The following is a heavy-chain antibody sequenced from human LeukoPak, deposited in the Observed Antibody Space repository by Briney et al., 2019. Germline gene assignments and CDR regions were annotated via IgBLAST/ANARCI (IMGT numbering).Heavy chain of an antibody. V-gene: IGHV3-23*01. CDR2: ISGSGGST. Sequence: PGGSLRLSCAASGFTFSSNAMSWVRQAPGKGLEWVSAISGSGGSTYYADSVKGRFTISRDNSKNTLYLQMNSLRAEDTAVYYCARVQGSRGQFPAVYCWDQGTLVTVS. J-gene: IGHJ4*02. CDR3: ARVQGSRGQFPAVYC. D-gene: IGHD3-22*01. CDR1: GFTFSSNA.